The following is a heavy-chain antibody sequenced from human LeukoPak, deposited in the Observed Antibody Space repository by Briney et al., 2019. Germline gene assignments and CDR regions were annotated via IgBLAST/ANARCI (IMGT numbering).Heavy chain of an antibody. J-gene: IGHJ1*01. D-gene: IGHD6-6*01. CDR2: INHSGST. CDR1: GGSFSGYY. CDR3: ARGVIAARAEYFQH. Sequence: SETLSLTCAVYGGSFSGYYWSWIRQPPGKGLEWIGEINHSGSTNYNPSLKSRVTISVETSKNQFSLKLSSVTAADTAVYYCARGVIAARAEYFQHWGQGTLVTVSS. V-gene: IGHV4-34*01.